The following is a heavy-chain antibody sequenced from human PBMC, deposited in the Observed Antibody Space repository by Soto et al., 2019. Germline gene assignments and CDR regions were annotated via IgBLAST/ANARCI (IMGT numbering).Heavy chain of an antibody. CDR2: IYYSGST. CDR1: GGSISSGGYY. J-gene: IGHJ4*02. D-gene: IGHD2-2*01. Sequence: SETLSLTCTVSGGSISSGGYYWSWIRQHPGKGLEWIGYIYYSGSTYYNPSLKSRVTISVDTSKNQFSLKLSSVTAADTAVYYCARGTQATEFDYWGQGTLVTVSS. V-gene: IGHV4-31*03. CDR3: ARGTQATEFDY.